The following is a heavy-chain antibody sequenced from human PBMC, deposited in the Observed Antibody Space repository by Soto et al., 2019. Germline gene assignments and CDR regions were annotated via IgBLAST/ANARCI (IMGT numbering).Heavy chain of an antibody. V-gene: IGHV3-23*01. Sequence: GGSLRLSCAASGFTFSSYAMSWVRQAPGKGLEWVSAISGSGGSTYYADSVKGRFTISRDNSKNTLYLQMNSLRAEDTAVYYCAKTADMYQLLREGLAIPPTIWGQGTLVTVSS. CDR3: AKTADMYQLLREGLAIPPTI. D-gene: IGHD2-2*01. CDR1: GFTFSSYA. J-gene: IGHJ4*02. CDR2: ISGSGGST.